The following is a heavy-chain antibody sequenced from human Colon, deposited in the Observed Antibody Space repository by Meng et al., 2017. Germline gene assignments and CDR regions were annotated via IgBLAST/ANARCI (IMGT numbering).Heavy chain of an antibody. CDR2: INHSGST. J-gene: IGHJ5*02. CDR1: GGSFSGYY. D-gene: IGHD6-19*01. CDR3: ARERLSSGWYGGRWFDP. V-gene: IGHV4-34*01. Sequence: VELQQGGGGLLKPSETLSLTCAVDGGSFSGYYWSWIRQPPGKGLEWIGEINHSGSTNYNPSLKSRVTISVDTSKNQFSLKLSSVTAADTAVYYCARERLSSGWYGGRWFDPWGQGTLVTVSS.